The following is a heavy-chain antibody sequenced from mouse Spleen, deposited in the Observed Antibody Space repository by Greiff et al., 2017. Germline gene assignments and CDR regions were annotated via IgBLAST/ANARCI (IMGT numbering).Heavy chain of an antibody. J-gene: IGHJ1*01. V-gene: IGHV1-69*01. CDR3: ARSGGITTVPWYFDV. D-gene: IGHD1-1*01. CDR2: IDPSDSYT. Sequence: QVQLQQPGAELVMPGASVKLSCKASGYTFTSYWMHWVKQRPGQGLEWIGEIDPSDSYTNYNQKFKGKATLTVDKSSSTAYMQLSSLTSEDSAVYYCARSGGITTVPWYFDVWGAGTTVTVSS. CDR1: GYTFTSYW.